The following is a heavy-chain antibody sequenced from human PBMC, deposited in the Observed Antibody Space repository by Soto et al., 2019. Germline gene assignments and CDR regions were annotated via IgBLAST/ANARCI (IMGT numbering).Heavy chain of an antibody. CDR3: AKDRTNLSSRDYFDY. J-gene: IGHJ4*02. CDR2: ISGSGGST. V-gene: IGHV3-23*01. CDR1: GFTFSSYA. Sequence: HPGGSLRLSCAASGFTFSSYAMSWVRQAPGKGLEWVSAISGSGGSTYYADSVKGRFTISRDNSKNTLYLQMNSLRAEDTAVYYSAKDRTNLSSRDYFDYWGQGTLVTVSS. D-gene: IGHD1-7*01.